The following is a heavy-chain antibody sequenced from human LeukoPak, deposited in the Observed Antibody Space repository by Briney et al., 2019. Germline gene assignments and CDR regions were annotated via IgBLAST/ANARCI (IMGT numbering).Heavy chain of an antibody. Sequence: SETLSLTCTVSGGSVSSGSHPWSWIRQPPGKGLEWIGYIYHSGSTYYNPSLKSRVTISVDRSKNQFSLKLSSVTAADTAVYYCARGYCSGGSCYSVYYYGMDVWGQGTTVTVSS. CDR1: GGSVSSGSHP. CDR2: IYHSGST. CDR3: ARGYCSGGSCYSVYYYGMDV. J-gene: IGHJ6*02. V-gene: IGHV4-30-2*01. D-gene: IGHD2-15*01.